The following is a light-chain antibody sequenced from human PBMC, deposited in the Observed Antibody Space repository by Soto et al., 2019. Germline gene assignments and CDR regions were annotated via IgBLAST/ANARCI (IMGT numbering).Light chain of an antibody. CDR1: NTDLGVYGY. CDR3: FSKISGFVYG. V-gene: IGLV2-14*01. Sequence: QSVLAQPASVSGSFGQSITISRSGPNTDLGVYGYVSWYQHHPGKAPKLLIYDVNNRPSGISDRFSGSKSGDTASLTISGLQAEEEAAYFRFSKISGFVYGFGTGTKVTV. CDR2: DVN. J-gene: IGLJ1*01.